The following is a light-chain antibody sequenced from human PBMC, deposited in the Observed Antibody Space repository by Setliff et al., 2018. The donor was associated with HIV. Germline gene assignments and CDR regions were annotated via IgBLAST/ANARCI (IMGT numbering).Light chain of an antibody. V-gene: IGLV2-14*03. CDR1: SSDVGGYNY. Sequence: QSVLTQPASVSGSPGQSITISCTGTSSDVGGYNYVSWYQQHPGKAPKLMIYDVSNRPSGISYRFSGSKSGNTASLTISGLQAEDEADYYCCAYAGSYVFGSGTKVTVL. J-gene: IGLJ1*01. CDR2: DVS. CDR3: CAYAGSYV.